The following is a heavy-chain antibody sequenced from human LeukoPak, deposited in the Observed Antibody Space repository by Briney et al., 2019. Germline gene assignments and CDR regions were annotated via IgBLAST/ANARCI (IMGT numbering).Heavy chain of an antibody. CDR3: VWFGEFFDY. CDR1: GFTFSRYA. Sequence: GGSVTLSCAASGFTFSRYAMLWLRHAPGKGLEWVSDFNDSDGRTLYADSVRGRFPIYRDNSKNTLYLQMNSLRAEDTAVYYCVWFGEFFDYWGQGTLVTVSS. D-gene: IGHD3-10*01. J-gene: IGHJ4*02. V-gene: IGHV3-23*01. CDR2: FNDSDGRT.